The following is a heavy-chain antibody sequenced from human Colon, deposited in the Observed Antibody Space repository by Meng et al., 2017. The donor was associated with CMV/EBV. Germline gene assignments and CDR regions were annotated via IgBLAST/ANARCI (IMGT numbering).Heavy chain of an antibody. V-gene: IGHV3-30-3*01. J-gene: IGHJ4*02. CDR2: ISYDGGNE. CDR1: GFSFRSYA. Sequence: GESLKISCAVSGFSFRSYAMNWVRQAPGKGLEWAALISYDGGNEYYADSVKGRFTISRDNSNNTLYLQMNSLRPEDTAVYYCARVEGWARPFDYWGQGVLVTVSS. D-gene: IGHD3-3*01. CDR3: ARVEGWARPFDY.